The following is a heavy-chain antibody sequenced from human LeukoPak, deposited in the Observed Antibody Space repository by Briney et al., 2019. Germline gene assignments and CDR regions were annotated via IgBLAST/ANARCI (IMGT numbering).Heavy chain of an antibody. CDR1: GFTLSASA. J-gene: IGHJ4*02. CDR2: IRSKANTYAT. Sequence: GGSLRLSCAASGFTLSASAMHWVRQTSGKGLEWVGRIRSKANTYATAYAASVKGRFTIPRDESKNTAYLEMNSLKIEDTAVYYCTRNWDYSDFFDYWGQGTLVTVSS. D-gene: IGHD4-11*01. V-gene: IGHV3-73*01. CDR3: TRNWDYSDFFDY.